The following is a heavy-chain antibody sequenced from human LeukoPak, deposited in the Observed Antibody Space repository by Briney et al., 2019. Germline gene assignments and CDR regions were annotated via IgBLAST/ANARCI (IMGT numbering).Heavy chain of an antibody. CDR2: ISYDGSNK. CDR1: GFTFSSYG. J-gene: IGHJ4*02. D-gene: IGHD6-25*01. V-gene: IGHV3-30*18. CDR3: AKGQRGGDY. Sequence: GGSLRLSCAASGFTFSSYGMHWVRQAPGKGLEWVAVISYDGSNKYYADSVKGRFTISRDNSKNTLYLQMNSLRAEDTAVYYCAKGQRGGDYWGQGTLVTVSS.